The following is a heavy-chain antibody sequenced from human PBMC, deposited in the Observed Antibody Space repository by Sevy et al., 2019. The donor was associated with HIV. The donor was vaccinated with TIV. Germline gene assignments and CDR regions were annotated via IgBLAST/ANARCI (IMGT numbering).Heavy chain of an antibody. CDR3: GRWSGFAFDY. D-gene: IGHD3-10*01. V-gene: IGHV3-74*01. CDR1: GFPFSSHW. Sequence: GGSLRLSCEASGFPFSSHWMHWVRQGPGQGLVWVSGITNDDTSIPYADSVKGRFTISRDNVKNTLYLQRSRLRAEDTALYYSGRWSGFAFDYWGQGTLVTVSS. CDR2: ITNDDTSI. J-gene: IGHJ4*02.